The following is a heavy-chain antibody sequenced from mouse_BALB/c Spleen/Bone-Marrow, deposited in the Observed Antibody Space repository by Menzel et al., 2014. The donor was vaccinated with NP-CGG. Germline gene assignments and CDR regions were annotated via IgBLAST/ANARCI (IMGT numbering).Heavy chain of an antibody. J-gene: IGHJ2*01. D-gene: IGHD2-2*01. CDR2: IDPANGNT. CDR3: ASYVYGYYFDY. V-gene: IGHV14-3*02. Sequence: EVKLQESGAELVKSGASVKLSCTASGFNIKDTYMHWVKQRPEQGLEWIGRIDPANGNTKYDPKFQGKATITADTSSNTAYLQLSSLTSEDTAVYYCASYVYGYYFDYWGQGTPLTVSS. CDR1: GFNIKDTY.